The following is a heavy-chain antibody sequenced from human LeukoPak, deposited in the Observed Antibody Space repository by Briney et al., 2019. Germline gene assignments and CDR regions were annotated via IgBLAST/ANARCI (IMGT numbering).Heavy chain of an antibody. D-gene: IGHD1-26*01. J-gene: IGHJ4*02. CDR3: VRDLGGRSGH. V-gene: IGHV3-53*01. Sequence: SGGSLRLSCAASGFTVSSNYMSWVRQAPGKGLEWVSVIYSGGSTYYADSVKGRSTIFRDNAKNTLYLKMNSLRAEDTAVYYCVRDLGGRSGHWGQGTLVTVSS. CDR2: IYSGGST. CDR1: GFTVSSNY.